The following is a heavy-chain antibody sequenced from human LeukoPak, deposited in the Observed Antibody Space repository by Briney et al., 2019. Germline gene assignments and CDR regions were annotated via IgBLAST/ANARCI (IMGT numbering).Heavy chain of an antibody. J-gene: IGHJ4*02. Sequence: PGRSLRLSCAASGFIFSSYSMNWVRQAPGKGLEWVSYISGSSSSIYYADSVKGRFTISRDNAKNSLYLQMNSLRDEDTAVYYCAREWDNWGQGTLVTVSS. V-gene: IGHV3-48*02. D-gene: IGHD1-26*01. CDR2: ISGSSSSI. CDR3: AREWDN. CDR1: GFIFSSYS.